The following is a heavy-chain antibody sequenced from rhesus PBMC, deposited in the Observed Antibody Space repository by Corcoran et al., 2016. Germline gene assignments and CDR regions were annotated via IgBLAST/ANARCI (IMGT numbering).Heavy chain of an antibody. CDR2: ISYTGKNI. CDR1: GFTFSRYD. J-gene: IGHJ4*01. CDR3: TREDTLADY. D-gene: IGHD5-30*01. V-gene: IGHV3-136*01. Sequence: EVQLVESGGGLVQPGGSLRLSCAASGFTFSRYDMRWVRQAPGKGLEWVSYISYTGKNIYYADSVKGRVTISRDNAKNSLSLQMSSLRAEDTAVYYCTREDTLADYWGQGVLVTVSS.